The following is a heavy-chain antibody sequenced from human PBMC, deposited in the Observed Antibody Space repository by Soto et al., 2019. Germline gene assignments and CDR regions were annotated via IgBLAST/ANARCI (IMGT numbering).Heavy chain of an antibody. D-gene: IGHD5-18*01. Sequence: QVQLQESGPGLVKPSQTLSLMCTVSGAAISGGDYHWSWIRQPPGKGLEWIGYIFPSGATHYNSSLGSRITMSAETSKSHFSLKLTSVTAADTAVYFCARGSAAKRYFDLWGRGTLVTVSS. J-gene: IGHJ2*01. V-gene: IGHV4-30-4*01. CDR1: GAAISGGDYH. CDR2: IFPSGAT. CDR3: ARGSAAKRYFDL.